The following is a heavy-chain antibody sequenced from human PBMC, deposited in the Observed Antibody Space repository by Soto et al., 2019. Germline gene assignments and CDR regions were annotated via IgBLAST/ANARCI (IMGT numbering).Heavy chain of an antibody. Sequence: QVQLQQWGAGLLKPSETLSLTCAVYGGSVSSGSYYWSWIRQPPGKGLEWIGEMSHSGGHHFNPSPTCRVTISVDTSKNQFSLKMSFVTAADTALYYCARVERGTATTVVDAFDIWGRGTMVTVSS. D-gene: IGHD1-1*01. V-gene: IGHV4-34*01. J-gene: IGHJ3*02. CDR2: MSHSGGH. CDR3: ARVERGTATTVVDAFDI. CDR1: GGSVSSGSYY.